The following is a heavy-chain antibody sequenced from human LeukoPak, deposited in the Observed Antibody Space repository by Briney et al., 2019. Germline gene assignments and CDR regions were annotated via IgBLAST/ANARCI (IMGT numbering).Heavy chain of an antibody. CDR2: INPNSGGT. CDR1: GYTFTGYY. J-gene: IGHJ3*02. V-gene: IGHV1-2*02. Sequence: GASVKVSCKASGYTFTGYYMHWVRQAPGQGLEWMGWINPNSGGTNYAQKFQGRVTMTRDTSISTAYMELSRLRSDDTAVYYCAREGYYGSGSYYEGRNQDAFDIWGQGTMVTVSS. D-gene: IGHD3-10*01. CDR3: AREGYYGSGSYYEGRNQDAFDI.